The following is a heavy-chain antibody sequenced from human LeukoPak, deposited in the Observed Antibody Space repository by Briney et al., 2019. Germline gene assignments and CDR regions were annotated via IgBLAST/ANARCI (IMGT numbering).Heavy chain of an antibody. CDR1: GFTFRSYW. CDR3: AKYLSRAFDS. Sequence: PGGSLRLSCAASGFTFRSYWMSWVRQAPGKGLEWLGHINQEASRTDHADSVKGRFTISRDNTRNLLFLHMSSLRAEDTAVYYCAKYLSRAFDSWGQGILVSASS. J-gene: IGHJ4*02. V-gene: IGHV3-7*01. CDR2: INQEASRT. D-gene: IGHD2/OR15-2a*01.